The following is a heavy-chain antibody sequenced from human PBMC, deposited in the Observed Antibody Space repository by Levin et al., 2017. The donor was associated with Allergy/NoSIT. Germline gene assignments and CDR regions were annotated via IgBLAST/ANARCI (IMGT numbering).Heavy chain of an antibody. CDR3: ARTPRAVTTIIHYYYMDV. CDR2: VFYSAST. J-gene: IGHJ6*03. CDR1: GGSISSSSYY. Sequence: SPTLSLTCTVSGGSISSSSYYWGWIRQPPGKGLEWIGSVFYSASTYYNPSLRGRVTISVDTSKNQFSLKVTSVTAADAAMYYCARTPRAVTTIIHYYYMDVWGKGTTVTVSS. D-gene: IGHD5-12*01. V-gene: IGHV4-39*01.